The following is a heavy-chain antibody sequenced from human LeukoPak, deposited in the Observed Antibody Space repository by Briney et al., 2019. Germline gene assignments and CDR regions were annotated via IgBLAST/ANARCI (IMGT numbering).Heavy chain of an antibody. CDR2: IIPIFGTA. V-gene: IGHV1-69*05. Sequence: ASVKVSCKASGGTFSSYAISWVRQAPGQGLEWMGGIIPIFGTANYAQKFQGRVTITTDESTSTAYMELSSLRSEDTAVYYCARDARGGYSYGYAPNFDYWGQGTLVTVSS. CDR3: ARDARGGYSYGYAPNFDY. CDR1: GGTFSSYA. J-gene: IGHJ4*02. D-gene: IGHD5-18*01.